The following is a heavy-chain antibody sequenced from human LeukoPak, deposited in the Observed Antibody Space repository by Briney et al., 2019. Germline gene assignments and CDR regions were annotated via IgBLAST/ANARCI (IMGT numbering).Heavy chain of an antibody. CDR2: IYYSGST. CDR3: ARQRYYYDSSGYYEGDFDY. V-gene: IGHV4-39*01. CDR1: GGSISSSSYY. Sequence: SETLSLTCTVSGGSISSSSYYWGWIRQPPGKGLEWIGSIYYSGSTYYNPSLKSRVTISVDTSKNQFSLKLSSVTAADTAVYYCARQRYYYDSSGYYEGDFDYWGQGTLVTVSS. D-gene: IGHD3-22*01. J-gene: IGHJ4*02.